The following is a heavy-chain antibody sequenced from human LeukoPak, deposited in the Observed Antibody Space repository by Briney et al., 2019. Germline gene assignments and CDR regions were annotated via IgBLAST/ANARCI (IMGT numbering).Heavy chain of an antibody. D-gene: IGHD4-17*01. Sequence: GGSLRLSCAASGFTFSSYGMHWVRQAPGKGLEWVAFIRYDGSNKHYADSVKGRFTISRDNSKNTLYLQMNSLRAEDTAVYYCAKRSGGDYDYFDYWGQGTLVTVSS. CDR1: GFTFSSYG. J-gene: IGHJ4*02. CDR2: IRYDGSNK. CDR3: AKRSGGDYDYFDY. V-gene: IGHV3-30*02.